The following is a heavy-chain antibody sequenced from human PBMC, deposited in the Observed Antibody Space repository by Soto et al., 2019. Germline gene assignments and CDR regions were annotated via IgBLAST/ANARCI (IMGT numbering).Heavy chain of an antibody. CDR1: GGSFSGYY. V-gene: IGHV4-34*01. CDR2: INHSGST. D-gene: IGHD2-15*01. Sequence: NPSETLSLTCAVYGGSFSGYYWSWIRQPPGKGLEWIGEINHSGSTNYNPSLKSRVTISVDTSKNQFSLKLSSVTAADTAVYYCARTPRGGVVVAATPYNYYGMDVWGQGTTVTVSS. CDR3: ARTPRGGVVVAATPYNYYGMDV. J-gene: IGHJ6*02.